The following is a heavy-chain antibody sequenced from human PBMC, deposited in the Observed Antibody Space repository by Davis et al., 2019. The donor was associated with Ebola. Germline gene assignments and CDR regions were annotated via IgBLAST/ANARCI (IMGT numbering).Heavy chain of an antibody. V-gene: IGHV4-30-2*01. CDR2: IYHSGSD. J-gene: IGHJ4*02. D-gene: IGHD4-11*01. CDR3: AMYDYRQYYFDS. Sequence: PSETLYLTCVVSGSSITSGGYSWSWIRQTPGKGLEWIGYIYHSGSDYYSPSFQGRVTMSLDRSKNQFSLNLTSITAADTAIYYCAMYDYRQYYFDSWGQGTPVTVS. CDR1: GSSITSGGYS.